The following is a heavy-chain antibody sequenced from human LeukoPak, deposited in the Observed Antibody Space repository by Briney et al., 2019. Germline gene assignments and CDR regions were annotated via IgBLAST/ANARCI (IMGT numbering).Heavy chain of an antibody. Sequence: GGSLRLSCAASGFTFSSYGMHWVRQAPGKGLEWVSYISSSGSTIYYADSVKGRFTISRDNAKNSLHLQMNSLRAEDTAVYYCARVNYYDSPNDAFDIWGQGTMVTVSS. CDR2: ISSSGSTI. D-gene: IGHD3-22*01. V-gene: IGHV3-48*04. CDR1: GFTFSSYG. J-gene: IGHJ3*02. CDR3: ARVNYYDSPNDAFDI.